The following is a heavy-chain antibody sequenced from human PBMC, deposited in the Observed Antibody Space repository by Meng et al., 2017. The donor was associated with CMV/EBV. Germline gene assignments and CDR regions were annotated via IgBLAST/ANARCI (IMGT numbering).Heavy chain of an antibody. CDR1: VGSTSRGYYY. J-gene: IGHJ4*02. Sequence: VHLREAIPGLGKPSQTLSTTCTVTVGSTSRGYYYWSWIRQPPGKCLEWIGYIYYSGSTYYNPSLKSRVTISVDTSKNQFSLNLSSVTAADTAVYYCARVGRTSCYDYWGQGTLVTVSS. V-gene: IGHV4-30-4*08. D-gene: IGHD2-2*01. CDR3: ARVGRTSCYDY. CDR2: IYYSGST.